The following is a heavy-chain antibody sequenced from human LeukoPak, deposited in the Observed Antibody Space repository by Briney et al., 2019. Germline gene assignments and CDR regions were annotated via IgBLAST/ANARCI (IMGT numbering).Heavy chain of an antibody. CDR1: GGSISSSSYY. D-gene: IGHD3-9*01. Sequence: SETLSLTCTVSGGSISSSSYYWGWIRQPPGKGLEWIGSIYYSGSTYYNPSLKSRVTISVDTSKNQFSLKLSSVTAADTAVYYCARWNDILTGQDAFDIWGQGTMVTVSS. CDR3: ARWNDILTGQDAFDI. J-gene: IGHJ3*02. V-gene: IGHV4-39*07. CDR2: IYYSGST.